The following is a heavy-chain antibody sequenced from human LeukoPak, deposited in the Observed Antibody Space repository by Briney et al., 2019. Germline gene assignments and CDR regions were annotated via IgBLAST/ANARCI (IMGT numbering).Heavy chain of an antibody. J-gene: IGHJ4*02. D-gene: IGHD1-26*01. CDR3: ARDFMGDY. V-gene: IGHV1-2*02. CDR2: INPNSGGT. CDR1: GYTFTGYY. Sequence: GASVKVSCKASGYTFTGYYMHWVRRAPGQGLEWMGWINPNSGGTNYDQKFQGRVTMTRDTSISTAYMELRRLRSDDTAVYYCARDFMGDYWGQGTLVTVSS.